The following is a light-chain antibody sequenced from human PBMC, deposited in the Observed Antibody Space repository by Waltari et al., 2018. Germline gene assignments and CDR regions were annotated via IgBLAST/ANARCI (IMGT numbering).Light chain of an antibody. Sequence: EIVMTPSPASLSLSPGERVTLPCRASQSVTTNLAWYQQKPGQAPRLLIYGASTRAAGIPARFSGSGSGTEFTLTISGLQSEDFAFYYCQQYNDWPPWTFGQGTKVEIK. CDR2: GAS. J-gene: IGKJ1*01. V-gene: IGKV3-15*01. CDR1: QSVTTN. CDR3: QQYNDWPPWT.